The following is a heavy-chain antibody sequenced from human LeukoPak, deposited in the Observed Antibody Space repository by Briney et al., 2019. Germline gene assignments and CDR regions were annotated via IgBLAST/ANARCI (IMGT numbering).Heavy chain of an antibody. Sequence: PGGSLRLSCAASGFTFSSYAMSWVRQAPGKGLEWVSAISGSGGSTYYADSVKGRFTISRDNAKNSLYLQMNSLRAEDTAVYYCAREESDSSGYYLYYFGYWGQGTLVTVSS. CDR3: AREESDSSGYYLYYFGY. J-gene: IGHJ4*02. CDR1: GFTFSSYA. V-gene: IGHV3-23*01. D-gene: IGHD3-22*01. CDR2: ISGSGGST.